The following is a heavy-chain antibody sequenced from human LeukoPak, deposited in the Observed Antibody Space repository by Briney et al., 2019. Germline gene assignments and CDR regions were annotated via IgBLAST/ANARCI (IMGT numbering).Heavy chain of an antibody. CDR2: ISSSSTYI. CDR1: GFIFNSYE. D-gene: IGHD1-26*01. Sequence: GGSLRLSCGASGFIFNSYEMNWVRQAPGKGLEWVSSISSSSTYIYYADSLKGRFTISRDNAKKSLYLQMNSLRVEDTAVYYCARAGFGELLVAAFDIWGQGTMVTVSS. J-gene: IGHJ3*02. CDR3: ARAGFGELLVAAFDI. V-gene: IGHV3-21*01.